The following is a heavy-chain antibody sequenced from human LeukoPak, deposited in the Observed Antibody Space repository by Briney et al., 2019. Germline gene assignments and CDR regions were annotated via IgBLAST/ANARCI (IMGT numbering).Heavy chain of an antibody. Sequence: PSQTLSLTCTVSGGSISSGSYYWSWIRQPAGKGLEWIGRIYTSGSTNYNPSLKSRVTISVDTSKNQFSLKLSSVTAADTAVYYCAREYSGYSSGWYYYYYYMDVWGKGTTVTVSS. D-gene: IGHD6-19*01. V-gene: IGHV4-61*02. J-gene: IGHJ6*03. CDR1: GGSISSGSYY. CDR3: AREYSGYSSGWYYYYYYMDV. CDR2: IYTSGST.